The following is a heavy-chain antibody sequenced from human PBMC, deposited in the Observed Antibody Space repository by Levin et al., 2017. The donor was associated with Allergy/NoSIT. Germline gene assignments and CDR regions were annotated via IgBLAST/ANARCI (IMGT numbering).Heavy chain of an antibody. J-gene: IGHJ6*02. V-gene: IGHV3-48*03. Sequence: AGGSLRLSCAASGFTFSDYEMNWVRQAPGTGLECVSYISRSGSATYYADSVEGRFTVSRDNAKNSLYLHMNSLRAEDTAVYYCARRLRRGDYYYGMDVWGQGTTVIVSS. CDR2: ISRSGSAT. CDR3: ARRLRRGDYYYGMDV. CDR1: GFTFSDYE.